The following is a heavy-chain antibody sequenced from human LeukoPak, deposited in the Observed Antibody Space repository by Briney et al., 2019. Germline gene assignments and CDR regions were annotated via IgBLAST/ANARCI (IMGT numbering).Heavy chain of an antibody. D-gene: IGHD1-26*01. J-gene: IGHJ4*02. V-gene: IGHV4-59*01. CDR1: GGSISSYC. Sequence: SETLSLTCTVSGGSISSYCWSWIRQPPGKGLEWIGYIYYSGSTNYNPSLKSRVTISVDTSKNQFSLKLSSVTAADTAVYYCARGDRKWGPLPFDYWGQGTLVTVSS. CDR3: ARGDRKWGPLPFDY. CDR2: IYYSGST.